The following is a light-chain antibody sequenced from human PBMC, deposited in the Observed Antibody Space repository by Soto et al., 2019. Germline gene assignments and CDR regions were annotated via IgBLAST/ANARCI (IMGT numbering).Light chain of an antibody. CDR1: QSISRW. Sequence: DIQITQSPSTLSASVGDRVTITCRASQSISRWLAWYQQKPGKAPKVLIWDASSLQRGVPSRFSGSGSGTEFTLTISSLQPDDFATYYCQQYNGYSTWTLGQGTKVDIK. CDR2: DAS. V-gene: IGKV1-5*01. CDR3: QQYNGYSTWT. J-gene: IGKJ1*01.